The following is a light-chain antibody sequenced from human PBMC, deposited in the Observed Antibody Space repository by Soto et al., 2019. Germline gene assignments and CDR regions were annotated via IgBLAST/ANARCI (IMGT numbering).Light chain of an antibody. J-gene: IGLJ1*01. CDR2: DVN. Sequence: QSLLPQPASVSEPPGQPITISCPGTSSDGGGYSFASRYQQPPGKAPKLVIYDVNNRPSGVSNRFSGSKSGNTASLTISGLQTEDEADYYCNSYTRSSTYVFGTGTKVTVL. CDR3: NSYTRSSTYV. V-gene: IGLV2-14*03. CDR1: SSDGGGYSF.